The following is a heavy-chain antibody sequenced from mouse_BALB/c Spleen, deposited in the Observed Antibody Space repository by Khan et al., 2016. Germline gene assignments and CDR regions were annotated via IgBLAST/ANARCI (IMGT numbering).Heavy chain of an antibody. D-gene: IGHD1-1*02. J-gene: IGHJ3*01. V-gene: IGHV3-2*02. CDR1: GYSITSDYA. CDR3: AREDYSWFAY. CDR2: ISYSGNT. Sequence: EVQLQESGPGLVKPSQSLSLTCTVTGYSITSDYAWNWIRQFPGNKLEWMGYISYSGNTHYIPSLKSRISITRDTSKNQFFLQLNSVTTEDTATYYCAREDYSWFAYWGQGTLVTVSA.